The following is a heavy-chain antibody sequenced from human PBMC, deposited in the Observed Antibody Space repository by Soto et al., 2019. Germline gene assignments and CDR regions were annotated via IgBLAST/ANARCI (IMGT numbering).Heavy chain of an antibody. CDR3: AHRESVREAY. V-gene: IGHV2-5*02. CDR1: GFSLSTGGVG. CDR2: IYWDDDK. Sequence: QITLKESGPTLVKPTQTLTLTCTFSGFSLSTGGVGVGWIRQPPGKALEWLALIYWDDDKSYNPSLQRRLTITKDTSKHQVVLTMPNMDPVDTATYYCAHRESVREAYWGQGTLVTVSS. J-gene: IGHJ1*01. D-gene: IGHD3-10*01.